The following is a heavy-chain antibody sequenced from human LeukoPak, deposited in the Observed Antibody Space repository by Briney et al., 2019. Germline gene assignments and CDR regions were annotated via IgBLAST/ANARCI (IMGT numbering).Heavy chain of an antibody. J-gene: IGHJ4*02. V-gene: IGHV3-30*18. CDR3: AKELYGHSTFES. D-gene: IGHD2/OR15-2a*01. Sequence: GGSLRLSCAASGFTFSSYGMHWVRQAPGKGLDWVAVISYDGSNKYYADPVKGRFTISRDNSKNTVYLQMNGLRAEDTAVYYCAKELYGHSTFESWGQGTLVTVSS. CDR2: ISYDGSNK. CDR1: GFTFSSYG.